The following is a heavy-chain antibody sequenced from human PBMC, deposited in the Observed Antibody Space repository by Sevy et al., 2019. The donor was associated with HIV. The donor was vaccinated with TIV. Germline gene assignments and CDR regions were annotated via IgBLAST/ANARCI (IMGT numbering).Heavy chain of an antibody. CDR3: ADIRNWFDP. CDR1: GGSFSGYY. CDR2: INHSGST. Sequence: SETLSLTCAVYGGSFSGYYWSWIRQPPGKGLEWIGEINHSGSTNYNPALKSRVTISVDTSKNQFSLKLSSVTAADTAVYYCADIRNWFDPWGQGTLVTVSS. D-gene: IGHD2-15*01. V-gene: IGHV4-34*01. J-gene: IGHJ5*02.